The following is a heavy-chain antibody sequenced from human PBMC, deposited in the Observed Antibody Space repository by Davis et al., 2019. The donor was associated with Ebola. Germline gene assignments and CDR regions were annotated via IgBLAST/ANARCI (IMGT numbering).Heavy chain of an antibody. Sequence: LRLSCAVSGGPISSDNYSWSWIRQPPGKGLEWIGYIYHSGSTFYNPSLESRVTMSVDRSKNQFSLNLNSVTAADTAVYYCARDQGGSYFDYWGQGTLVTVSS. V-gene: IGHV4-30-2*01. D-gene: IGHD1-26*01. J-gene: IGHJ4*02. CDR1: GGPISSDNYS. CDR2: IYHSGST. CDR3: ARDQGGSYFDY.